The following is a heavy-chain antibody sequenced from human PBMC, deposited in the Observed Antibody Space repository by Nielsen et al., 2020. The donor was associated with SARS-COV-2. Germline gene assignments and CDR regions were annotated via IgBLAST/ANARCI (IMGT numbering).Heavy chain of an antibody. V-gene: IGHV3-33*08. CDR2: IWYDGSNK. CDR1: GFTFSSYG. J-gene: IGHJ4*02. D-gene: IGHD4-17*01. Sequence: GGSLRLSCAASGFTFSSYGMHWVRQAPGKGLEWVAVIWYDGSNKYYADSVKGRFTISRDNSKNTLYLQMNSLRAEDTAVYYCATQRGGYGPYFDYWGQGTLVTVSS. CDR3: ATQRGGYGPYFDY.